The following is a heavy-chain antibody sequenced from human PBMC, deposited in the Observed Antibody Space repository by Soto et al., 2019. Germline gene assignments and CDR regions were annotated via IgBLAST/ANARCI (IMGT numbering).Heavy chain of an antibody. CDR2: ISSSSSYI. D-gene: IGHD3-3*01. V-gene: IGHV3-21*01. J-gene: IGHJ5*02. Sequence: EVQLVESGGGLVKPGGSLRLSCAASGFTFSSYSMNWVRQAPGKGLEWVSSISSSSSYIYYADSVKGRFTISRDNAKNSLYLQMNSLGAEDTAVYYCARDLGYDFWSGYQNWFDPWGQGTLVTVSS. CDR1: GFTFSSYS. CDR3: ARDLGYDFWSGYQNWFDP.